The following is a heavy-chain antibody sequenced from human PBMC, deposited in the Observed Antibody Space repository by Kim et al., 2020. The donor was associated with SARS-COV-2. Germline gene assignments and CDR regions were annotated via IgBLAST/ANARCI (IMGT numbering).Heavy chain of an antibody. V-gene: IGHV1-18*01. Sequence: TNYAQKLQGRVTMTTDTSTSTAYMELRSLRSDDTAVYYCAREVAAAGLDYWGQGTLVTVSS. D-gene: IGHD6-13*01. CDR3: AREVAAAGLDY. J-gene: IGHJ4*02. CDR2: T.